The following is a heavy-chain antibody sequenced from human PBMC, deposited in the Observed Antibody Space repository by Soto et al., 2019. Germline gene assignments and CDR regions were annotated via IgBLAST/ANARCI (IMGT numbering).Heavy chain of an antibody. V-gene: IGHV4-34*01. CDR2: INPGGIT. CDR3: ARVREPVRFDP. CDR1: GGSLSGYY. Sequence: SETLSLTCAVYGGSLSGYYWTWIRQPPGKGLEWIGEINPGGITNYNPSLKSRVTISVDTSKNQFSLKLSSVTAADTAVYYCARVREPVRFDPWGQGTLVTVS. J-gene: IGHJ5*02.